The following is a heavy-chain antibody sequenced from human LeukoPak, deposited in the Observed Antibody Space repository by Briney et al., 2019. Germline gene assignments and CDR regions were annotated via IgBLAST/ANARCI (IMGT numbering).Heavy chain of an antibody. CDR1: GFNFSTYW. V-gene: IGHV3-7*01. CDR3: ARDPYSGSYGNYYYYFMDV. J-gene: IGHJ6*03. CDR2: IKEDGSEI. Sequence: GGSLRLSCTASGFNFSTYWMTWVRQVPGKGLEWVANIKEDGSEIYYVDAVKGRFTISRDNAKNSLYLQMNSLRAEDTAVYYCARDPYSGSYGNYYYYFMDVWGKGTTVTISS. D-gene: IGHD1-26*01.